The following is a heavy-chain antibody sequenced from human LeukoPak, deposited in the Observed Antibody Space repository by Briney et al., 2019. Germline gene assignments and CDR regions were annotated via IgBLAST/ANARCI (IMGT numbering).Heavy chain of an antibody. CDR3: ARVAFRSSSYISGIDY. V-gene: IGHV3-53*01. CDR1: GLTVTSNY. Sequence: PGGSLRLSCAASGLTVTSNYMSWVRQAPGKGLERVSVIYSGGSTYYADSVKGRFTISRDNSKNALYLQMNNLRAEDTAVYYCARVAFRSSSYISGIDYWGQGTLVTVSS. J-gene: IGHJ4*02. CDR2: IYSGGST. D-gene: IGHD1-20*01.